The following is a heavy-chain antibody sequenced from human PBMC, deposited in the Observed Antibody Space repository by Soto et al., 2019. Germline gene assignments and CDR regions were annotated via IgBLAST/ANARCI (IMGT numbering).Heavy chain of an antibody. CDR2: INPSGGST. V-gene: IGHV1-46*01. CDR1: GYTFTTYY. Sequence: QVQLVQSGAEVKKPGASVKVSCETSGYTFTTYYMHWVRRAPGQGLEWMGMINPSGGSTSYAQKFQGRVTMTRDTSTRTIYMELSSLRRDDTAIYYCARRAYNYANMDVWGQGPTVTVAS. J-gene: IGHJ6*02. D-gene: IGHD5-18*01. CDR3: ARRAYNYANMDV.